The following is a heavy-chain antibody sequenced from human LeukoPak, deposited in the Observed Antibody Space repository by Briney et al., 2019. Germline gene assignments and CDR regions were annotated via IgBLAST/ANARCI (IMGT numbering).Heavy chain of an antibody. CDR1: GGSISSSSYY. CDR3: ARHGIAAAGTYFDY. CDR2: IYYSGAT. J-gene: IGHJ4*02. Sequence: SETLSLTCTVSGGSISSSSYYWGWIRQPPGKGLEWIGCIYYSGATYYNPSLKSRVTISVDTSKNHFSLRLSSVTAADTAVYYCARHGIAAAGTYFDYWGQGTLVTVSS. D-gene: IGHD6-13*01. V-gene: IGHV4-39*01.